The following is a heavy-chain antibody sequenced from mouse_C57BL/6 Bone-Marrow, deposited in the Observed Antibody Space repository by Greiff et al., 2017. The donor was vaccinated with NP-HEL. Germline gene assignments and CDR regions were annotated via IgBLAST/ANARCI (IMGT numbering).Heavy chain of an antibody. Sequence: QVQLKESGAELARPGASVKLSCKASGYTFTSYGLSWVKQRTGQGLAWIGEIYPRSGNTYYNEKFKGKATLTADKSSSTAYMELRSLTSEDSAVYFCARRKGYGYLAWFAYWGQGTLVTVSA. CDR1: GYTFTSYG. J-gene: IGHJ3*01. CDR2: IYPRSGNT. V-gene: IGHV1-81*01. D-gene: IGHD2-2*01. CDR3: ARRKGYGYLAWFAY.